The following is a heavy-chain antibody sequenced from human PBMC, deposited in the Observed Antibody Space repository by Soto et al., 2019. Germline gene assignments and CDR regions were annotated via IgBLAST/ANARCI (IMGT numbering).Heavy chain of an antibody. D-gene: IGHD6-19*01. J-gene: IGHJ3*02. V-gene: IGHV1-2*04. Sequence: ASVKVSCKASGHTFTGYYMHWVRQAPGQGLEWMGWINPNSGGTNYAQKLQGWVTMTRDTSISTAYMELSRLRSDDMAVYYCARDYSSGYAFDIWGQGTMVTVSS. CDR1: GHTFTGYY. CDR3: ARDYSSGYAFDI. CDR2: INPNSGGT.